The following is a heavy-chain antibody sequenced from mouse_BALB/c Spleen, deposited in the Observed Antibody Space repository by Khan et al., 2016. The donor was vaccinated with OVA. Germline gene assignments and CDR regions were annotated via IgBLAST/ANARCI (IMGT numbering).Heavy chain of an antibody. CDR1: GYTFTNYG. J-gene: IGHJ4*01. CDR2: INTYTGNP. CDR3: ARPPYFSYVMGY. D-gene: IGHD2-10*01. Sequence: QIQLVQCGPELKKPGETVKISCKASGYTFTNYGMNWVKQAPGKGLKWMGWINTYTGNPTYADDFKGRFAFSLETSASTAYLQINNLKDEDTATYFCARPPYFSYVMGYWGQGTSVTVSS. V-gene: IGHV9-3-1*01.